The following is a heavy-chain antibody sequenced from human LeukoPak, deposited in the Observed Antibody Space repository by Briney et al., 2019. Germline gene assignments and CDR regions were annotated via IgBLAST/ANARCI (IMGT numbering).Heavy chain of an antibody. J-gene: IGHJ4*02. V-gene: IGHV4-34*01. CDR2: INHSGST. CDR3: ARPRKGRFFFDY. CDR1: GGSFSGYY. Sequence: SETLSLTCAVYGGSFSGYYWSWIRQPPEKGLEWIGEINHSGSTNYNPSLKSRVTISVDTSKNQFSLKLSSVTAADTAVYYCARPRKGRFFFDYWGQGTLVTVSS. D-gene: IGHD3-3*01.